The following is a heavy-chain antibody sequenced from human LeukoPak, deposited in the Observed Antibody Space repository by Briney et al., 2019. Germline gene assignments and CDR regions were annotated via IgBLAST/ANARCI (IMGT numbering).Heavy chain of an antibody. V-gene: IGHV1-2*02. CDR2: INSNRGGT. CDR3: ARDHGDDAFDI. J-gene: IGHJ3*02. CDR1: GYTFTNYY. Sequence: GASVKVSCKASGYTFTNYYIHWVRQAPGQGLEWMGWINSNRGGTNYAQEFQGRVTMTRDTSISTAYMELRSVRSDDTAVYYCARDHGDDAFDIWGPGTMVTVSS. D-gene: IGHD3-3*01.